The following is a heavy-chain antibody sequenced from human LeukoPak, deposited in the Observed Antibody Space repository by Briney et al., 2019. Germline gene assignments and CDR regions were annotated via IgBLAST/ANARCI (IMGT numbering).Heavy chain of an antibody. CDR1: GFTFGDYG. CDR2: IRSKAYGGTT. J-gene: IGHJ4*02. CDR3: TGSFGELSFFAH. V-gene: IGHV3-49*04. Sequence: GSLRLSCTASGFTFGDYGMSWVRQAPGKGLEWVGFIRSKAYGGTTEYAASVKGRFTISRDDSKSIAYLQVNSLKTEDAAVYYCTGSFGELSFFAHWGQGTLVTVSS. D-gene: IGHD3-10*01.